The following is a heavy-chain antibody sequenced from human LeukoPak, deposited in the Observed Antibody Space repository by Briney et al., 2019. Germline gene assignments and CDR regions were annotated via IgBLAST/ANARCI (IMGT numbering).Heavy chain of an antibody. D-gene: IGHD3-10*01. V-gene: IGHV3-11*06. CDR2: ISSSSYT. J-gene: IGHJ5*02. CDR1: GFTFSDYY. Sequence: GGSLRLSCAASGFTFSDYYMSWIRQAPGKGLEWVSYISSSSYTNYADSVKGRFTISRDNAKNSLYLQMNSLRAEDTAVYYCARDHYYGSGSQNWFDPWGQGTLVTVSS. CDR3: ARDHYYGSGSQNWFDP.